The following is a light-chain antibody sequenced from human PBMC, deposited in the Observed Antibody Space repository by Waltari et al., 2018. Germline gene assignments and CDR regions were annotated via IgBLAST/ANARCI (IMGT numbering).Light chain of an antibody. CDR2: GAS. V-gene: IGKV3-15*01. Sequence: EIVMTQSPATLSVSPGERATLACRANQSVSSNLAWHQQKPGQAPRLLIYGASTRATGVPARFSGSGSGTEFTLTISSLQSEDFAVYFCQQYNDWPPLFGPGTKVDFK. J-gene: IGKJ3*01. CDR1: QSVSSN. CDR3: QQYNDWPPL.